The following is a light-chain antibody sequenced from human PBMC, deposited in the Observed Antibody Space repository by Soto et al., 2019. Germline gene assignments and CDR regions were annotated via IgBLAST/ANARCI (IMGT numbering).Light chain of an antibody. J-gene: IGKJ1*01. CDR1: QFISTN. Sequence: DIQMTQSPSSLSASVGDRVTIACRASQFISTNLNWFQQKPGKAPRLLIYLASSLQSGVPSRFSASGSGTDFSLFISNLQPEDFATYYCQQTYSYPRTFSQGTQVDVK. CDR3: QQTYSYPRT. CDR2: LAS. V-gene: IGKV1-39*01.